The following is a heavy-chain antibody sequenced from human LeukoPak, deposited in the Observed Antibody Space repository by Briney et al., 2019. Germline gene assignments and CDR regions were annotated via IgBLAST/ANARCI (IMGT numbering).Heavy chain of an antibody. V-gene: IGHV3-23*01. D-gene: IGHD2-2*01. J-gene: IGHJ5*02. Sequence: PGGSLRLSCAASGFTFTTDSMSWVRQAPGKGLEWVSAISGSGGSTYYADSVKGRFTISRDNSKNTLYLQMNSLRAEDTAVYYCAKCKDIVVVPAALNWFDPWGQGTLVTVSS. CDR2: ISGSGGST. CDR3: AKCKDIVVVPAALNWFDP. CDR1: GFTFTTDS.